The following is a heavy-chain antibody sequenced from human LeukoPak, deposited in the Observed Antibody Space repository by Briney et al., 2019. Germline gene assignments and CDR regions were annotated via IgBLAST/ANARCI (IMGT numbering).Heavy chain of an antibody. V-gene: IGHV1-69*01. CDR1: GFTFSSYA. J-gene: IGHJ6*02. CDR2: IIPIFGTA. Sequence: PGRSLRLSCAASGFTFSSYAISWVRQAPGQGLEWMGGIIPIFGTANYAQKFQGRVTITADESTSTAYMELSSLRSEDTAVYYCARSRGRPYYDSSGYPPYYYYGMDVWGQGTTVTVSS. CDR3: ARSRGRPYYDSSGYPPYYYYGMDV. D-gene: IGHD3-22*01.